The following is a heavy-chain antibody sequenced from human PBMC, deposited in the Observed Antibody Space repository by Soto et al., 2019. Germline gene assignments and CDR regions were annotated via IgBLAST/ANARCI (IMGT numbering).Heavy chain of an antibody. J-gene: IGHJ4*02. V-gene: IGHV2-26*01. D-gene: IGHD6-13*01. CDR3: ARIIRYWQQLVPFDY. Sequence: QVTLKESGPVLVNPTETLTLTCTVSGFSLSNARMGVSWIRQPPGKALEWLAHIFSNDEKSYSTSLKSRLTISKDTSKSQVVLTMTNMDPVDTATYYCARIIRYWQQLVPFDYWGQGTLVTVSS. CDR2: IFSNDEK. CDR1: GFSLSNARMG.